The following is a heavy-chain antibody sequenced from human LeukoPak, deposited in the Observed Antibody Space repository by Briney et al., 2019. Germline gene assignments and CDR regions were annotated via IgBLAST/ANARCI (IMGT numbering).Heavy chain of an antibody. CDR3: WRSLDY. CDR1: GFPFSGSW. J-gene: IGHJ4*02. Sequence: QPGGSLRLSCAASGFPFSGSWMDWVRQAPGKRMEWVANIKQDGSEKHYADSVKGRFTISRDNAKNSLFLQMSGLRAEDTAVYYCWRSLDYWGQGALVTVSS. V-gene: IGHV3-7*01. CDR2: IKQDGSEK.